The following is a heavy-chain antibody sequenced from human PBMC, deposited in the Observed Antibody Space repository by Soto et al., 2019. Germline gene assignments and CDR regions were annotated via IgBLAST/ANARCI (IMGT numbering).Heavy chain of an antibody. D-gene: IGHD4-17*01. V-gene: IGHV1-2*02. CDR3: ARRLTTVTTPRYYYYYGMDV. Sequence: ASVKVSCKASGYTFTGYYMHWVRQDPGQGLEWMGWINPNSGGTNYAQKFQGRVTMTRDTSISTAYMELSRLRSDDTAVYYCARRLTTVTTPRYYYYYGMDVWGQGTTVTVSS. J-gene: IGHJ6*02. CDR2: INPNSGGT. CDR1: GYTFTGYY.